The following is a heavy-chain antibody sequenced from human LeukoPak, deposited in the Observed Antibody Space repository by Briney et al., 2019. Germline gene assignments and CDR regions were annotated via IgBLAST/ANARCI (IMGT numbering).Heavy chain of an antibody. CDR2: ISSSSSYI. CDR3: ATEYSSGLDY. D-gene: IGHD6-19*01. Sequence: PGGSLRLSCAASGFTFSSYNMNWVRQAPGKGLEWVSSISSSSSYIYYADSVKGRFTISRDNAKNSLYLQMNSLRAEDTAVYYCATEYSSGLDYWGQGTLVTVSS. V-gene: IGHV3-21*01. CDR1: GFTFSSYN. J-gene: IGHJ4*02.